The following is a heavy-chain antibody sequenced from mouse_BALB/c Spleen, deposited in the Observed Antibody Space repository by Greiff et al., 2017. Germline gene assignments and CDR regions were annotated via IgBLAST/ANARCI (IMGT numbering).Heavy chain of an antibody. CDR1: GFNIKDTY. D-gene: IGHD2-2*01. V-gene: IGHV14-3*02. Sequence: EVQRVESGAELVKPGASVKLSCTASGFNIKDTYMHWVKQRPEQGLEWIGRIDPANGNTKYDPKFQGKATITADTSSNTAYLQLSSLTSEDTAVYYCAREGYGYRFDYWGQGTTLTVSS. J-gene: IGHJ2*01. CDR3: AREGYGYRFDY. CDR2: IDPANGNT.